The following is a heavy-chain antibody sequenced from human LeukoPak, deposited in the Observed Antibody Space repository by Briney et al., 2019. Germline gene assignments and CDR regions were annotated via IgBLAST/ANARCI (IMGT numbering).Heavy chain of an antibody. CDR2: ISAYNGNT. CDR1: GYTFTSYG. J-gene: IGHJ4*02. Sequence: ASVKVSCKASGYTFTSYGISWVRQAPGQGLEWMGWISAYNGNTNYAQKLQGRVTITADESTSTAYMELSSLRSEDTAVYYCASELDIGGLDSSSPPLSGYWGQGTLVTVSS. D-gene: IGHD6-6*01. CDR3: ASELDIGGLDSSSPPLSGY. V-gene: IGHV1-18*01.